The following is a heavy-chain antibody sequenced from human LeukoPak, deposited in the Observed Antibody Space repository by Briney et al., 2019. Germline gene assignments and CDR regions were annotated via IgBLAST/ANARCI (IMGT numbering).Heavy chain of an antibody. CDR3: AKGYSRVDY. V-gene: IGHV5-51*01. Sequence: GESLQISFKASGYFFTSYWIGWVRPVPGKGLEWMGIINPSDSDTRYSPSFQGQVTISADKSISTVYLQWSSLKASDTAKYYCAKGYSRVDYWGQGTLVTVSS. D-gene: IGHD5-12*01. CDR2: INPSDSDT. J-gene: IGHJ4*02. CDR1: GYFFTSYW.